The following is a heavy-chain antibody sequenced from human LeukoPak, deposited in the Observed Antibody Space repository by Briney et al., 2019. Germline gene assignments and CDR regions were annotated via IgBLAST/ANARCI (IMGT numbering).Heavy chain of an antibody. Sequence: PSETLSLTCAVSGYSISSGYYWGWIRQPPGKGLEWIGSIYHSGSTYYNPSLKSRVTISVDTSKNQFSLKLSSVTAADTAVYYCAGASEYSSSPPDYWGQGTLVTVSS. D-gene: IGHD6-6*01. CDR3: AGASEYSSSPPDY. CDR2: IYHSGST. V-gene: IGHV4-38-2*01. CDR1: GYSISSGYY. J-gene: IGHJ4*02.